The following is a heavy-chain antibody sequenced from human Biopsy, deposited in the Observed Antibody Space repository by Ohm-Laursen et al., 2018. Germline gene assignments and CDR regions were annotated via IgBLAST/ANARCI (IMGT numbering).Heavy chain of an antibody. V-gene: IGHV4-59*01. CDR1: GDSISSYY. Sequence: TLSLTWTVSGDSISSYYWSWIRQPPGKGLEWIGYVYYTGSTDYNPSLQSRVTISVDTSKNHFSLRLRSVTPADTAIYYCARDRGYYSDRTVPGYFDLWGRGTLVTVSS. J-gene: IGHJ2*01. D-gene: IGHD3-22*01. CDR3: ARDRGYYSDRTVPGYFDL. CDR2: VYYTGST.